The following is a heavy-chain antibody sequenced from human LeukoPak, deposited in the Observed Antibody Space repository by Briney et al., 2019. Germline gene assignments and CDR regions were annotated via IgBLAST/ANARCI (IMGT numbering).Heavy chain of an antibody. J-gene: IGHJ4*02. V-gene: IGHV3-15*01. CDR1: GFTFSNAW. D-gene: IGHD6-19*01. CDR3: TTEWQWLAWGLFDY. Sequence: PGGSLRLSCAASGFTFSNAWMSWVRQAPGKGLEWVGRIKSKTDGGTTDYAAPVKGRFTISRDDSKNTLYLQMNSLKTEDTAVYYCTTEWQWLAWGLFDYWGQGTLVTVSS. CDR2: IKSKTDGGTT.